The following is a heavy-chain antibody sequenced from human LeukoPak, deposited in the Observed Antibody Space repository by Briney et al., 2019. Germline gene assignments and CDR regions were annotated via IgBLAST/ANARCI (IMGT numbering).Heavy chain of an antibody. V-gene: IGHV4-59*08. CDR1: GGSISSYY. D-gene: IGHD4-17*01. J-gene: IGHJ4*02. Sequence: SETLSLTCTVSGGSISSYYWSWIRQPPGKGLEWIGYIYYSGSTNYNPSLKSRVTISVDTSKYQFSLKLSSVTAANTAVYYCARQSFDYGDAVDYWGQGTLVTVSS. CDR2: IYYSGST. CDR3: ARQSFDYGDAVDY.